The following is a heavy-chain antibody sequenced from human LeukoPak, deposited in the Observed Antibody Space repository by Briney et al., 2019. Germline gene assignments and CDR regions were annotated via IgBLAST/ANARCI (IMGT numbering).Heavy chain of an antibody. D-gene: IGHD5-18*01. V-gene: IGHV3-23*01. CDR1: GFTFSTYA. Sequence: GGSLRLTCAASGFTFSTYAMSWVRQAPGRGLEWVSRISTSGGSTYYADSVKGRFTISRDNSKNTLYLQMNSLRAEDTAVYNCAKRIAGHSYGFDYWGQGTLVTVSS. CDR2: ISTSGGST. CDR3: AKRIAGHSYGFDY. J-gene: IGHJ4*02.